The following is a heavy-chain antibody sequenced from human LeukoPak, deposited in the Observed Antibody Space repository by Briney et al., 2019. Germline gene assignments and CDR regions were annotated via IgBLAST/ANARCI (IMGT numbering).Heavy chain of an antibody. CDR2: ISSSGSYI. Sequence: GGSLRLSCAASGFTFSNYAMSWVRQAPGKGLEWVSSISSSGSYINYADSVKGRFTISRDNTKNSLYLQMNSLRVEDTAVYYCARISDCSGGSCYSKNYWGQGTLVTVSS. D-gene: IGHD2-15*01. CDR3: ARISDCSGGSCYSKNY. V-gene: IGHV3-21*01. CDR1: GFTFSNYA. J-gene: IGHJ4*02.